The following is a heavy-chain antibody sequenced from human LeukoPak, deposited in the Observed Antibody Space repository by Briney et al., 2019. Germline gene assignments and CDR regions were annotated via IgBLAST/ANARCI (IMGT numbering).Heavy chain of an antibody. CDR2: ISGGGNST. D-gene: IGHD2-15*01. CDR3: AKARAVVVVAATNY. V-gene: IGHV3-23*01. CDR1: GFTFSSYA. J-gene: IGHJ4*02. Sequence: GGSLRLSCAASGFTFSSYAMSWVRQAPGKGLKWVSAISGGGNSTYYADSVKGRFTISRDNSKNTLFLQMNSLRAEDTAVYYCAKARAVVVVAATNYWGQGTLVTVSS.